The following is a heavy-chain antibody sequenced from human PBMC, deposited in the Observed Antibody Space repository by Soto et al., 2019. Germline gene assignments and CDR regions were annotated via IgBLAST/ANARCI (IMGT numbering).Heavy chain of an antibody. V-gene: IGHV1-69*13. Sequence: SVKVSCKASGGTFSSYAISWVRQAPGQGLEWMGGIIPIFGTANCAQKFQGRVTITADESTSTAYMELSSLRSEDTAVYYCAEEAGEILYGMDVWGQGTTVTVSS. CDR1: GGTFSSYA. CDR3: AEEAGEILYGMDV. J-gene: IGHJ6*02. CDR2: IIPIFGTA.